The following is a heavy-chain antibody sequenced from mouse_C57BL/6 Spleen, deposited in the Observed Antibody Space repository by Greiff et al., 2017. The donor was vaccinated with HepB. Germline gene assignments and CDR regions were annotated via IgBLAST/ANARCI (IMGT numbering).Heavy chain of an antibody. Sequence: QVQLQQPGAELVKPGASVKLSCKASGYTFTSYWMQWVKQRPGQGLEWIGEIDPSDSYTNYNQKFKGQATLTVDTSSSTAYMQLSSLTSEDSAVYYCALYYGNYGDYWGQGTTLTVSS. CDR3: ALYYGNYGDY. D-gene: IGHD2-1*01. J-gene: IGHJ2*01. V-gene: IGHV1-50*01. CDR2: IDPSDSYT. CDR1: GYTFTSYW.